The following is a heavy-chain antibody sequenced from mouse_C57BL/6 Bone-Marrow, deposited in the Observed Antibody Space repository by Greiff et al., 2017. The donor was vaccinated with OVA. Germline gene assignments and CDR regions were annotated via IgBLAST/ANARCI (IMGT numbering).Heavy chain of an antibody. CDR1: GYTFTDYY. D-gene: IGHD2-1*01. J-gene: IGHJ4*01. Sequence: EVQLQQSGPELVKPGASVKISCKASGYTFTDYYMNWVKQSHGKSLEWIGDINPNNGGTSYNQKFKGKATLTVDKSSSTAYMELRSLTSEDSAVYYCAREGDLLWSLYYYAMDYWGQGTSVTVSS. CDR3: AREGDLLWSLYYYAMDY. V-gene: IGHV1-26*01. CDR2: INPNNGGT.